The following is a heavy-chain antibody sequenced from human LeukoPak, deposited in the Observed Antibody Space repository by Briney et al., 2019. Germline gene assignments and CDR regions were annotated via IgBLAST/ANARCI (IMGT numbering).Heavy chain of an antibody. J-gene: IGHJ4*02. CDR2: IFHSGST. Sequence: SETLSLTCNVSGGSISSPNWWLWVRQPPGKGLEWIGEIFHSGSTNYEPSLKSRVIMSVDKSKNQFSLKLSSVTAADSAVYYCARALNYDILTGYSHYYFDYWGQGTLVTASS. V-gene: IGHV4-4*02. CDR3: ARALNYDILTGYSHYYFDY. CDR1: GGSISSPNW. D-gene: IGHD3-9*01.